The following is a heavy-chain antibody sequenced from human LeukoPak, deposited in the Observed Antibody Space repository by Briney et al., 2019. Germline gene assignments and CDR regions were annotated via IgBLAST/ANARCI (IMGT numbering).Heavy chain of an antibody. CDR3: ARDRPYCGGDCYYYGMDV. V-gene: IGHV1-2*02. CDR1: GYTFTFYY. Sequence: GASVTVSFTSSGYTFTFYYMHWGRQAPGQGQERMGWINPNSGGTNYAQKCQGRVTMTRDTAISTAYMELSRLRSDDTAVYYCARDRPYCGGDCYYYGMDVWGQGTTVTVSS. CDR2: INPNSGGT. J-gene: IGHJ6*02. D-gene: IGHD2-21*01.